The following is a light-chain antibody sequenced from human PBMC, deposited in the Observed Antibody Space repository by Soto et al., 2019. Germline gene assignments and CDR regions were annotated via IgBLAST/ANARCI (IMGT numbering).Light chain of an antibody. CDR2: EVS. CDR1: SSDVGGYNY. Sequence: QPVLTQPASVSGSPGQSITISCTGTSSDVGGYNYVSWYQQHPGKAPKLMIYEVSNRPSGVSNRFSGSKSGNTASPTISGLQAEDEADYYCSSYTSSSTLNVVFGGGTQLTVL. CDR3: SSYTSSSTLNVV. J-gene: IGLJ2*01. V-gene: IGLV2-14*01.